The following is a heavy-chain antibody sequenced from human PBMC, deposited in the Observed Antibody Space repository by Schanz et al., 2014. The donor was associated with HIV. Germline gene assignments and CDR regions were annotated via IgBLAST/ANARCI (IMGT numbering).Heavy chain of an antibody. CDR1: GFTFRNFG. D-gene: IGHD2-15*01. V-gene: IGHV3-30*03. CDR2: LSFDGSLK. Sequence: QVQLVESGGGVVQPGRSLRLSCAASGFTFRNFGMHWVRQAPGKGLEWVAALSFDGSLKTYAESVKGRFTISRDDSKNTLYLQMNSLRADDTAVFYCARGGIWEWDQPDFDYWGQGTLVTVSS. J-gene: IGHJ4*02. CDR3: ARGGIWEWDQPDFDY.